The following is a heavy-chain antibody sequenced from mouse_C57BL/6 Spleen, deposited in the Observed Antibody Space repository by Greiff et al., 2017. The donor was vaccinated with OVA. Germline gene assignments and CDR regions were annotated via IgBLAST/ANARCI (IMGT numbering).Heavy chain of an antibody. V-gene: IGHV6-3*01. J-gene: IGHJ3*01. Sequence: EVKLVESGGGLVQPGGSMKLSCVASGFTFSNYWMNWVRQSPEKGLEWVAQIRLKSDNYATHYAESVKGRFTISRDDSKSSVYLQMNNLRAEDTGIYYCTKVITAWFAYWGQGTLVTVSA. CDR2: IRLKSDNYAT. CDR3: TKVITAWFAY. D-gene: IGHD2-4*01. CDR1: GFTFSNYW.